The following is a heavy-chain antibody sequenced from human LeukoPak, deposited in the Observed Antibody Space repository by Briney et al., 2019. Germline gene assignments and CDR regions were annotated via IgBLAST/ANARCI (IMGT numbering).Heavy chain of an antibody. CDR3: AHSTVTTDFDY. Sequence: GSGPTLVNPTQTLTVTCTFSGFSLSTSGAGVGWIRQPPGKALEWLAFIFWDDDERYSPSLKSRLSITKDASKNQVVLTLTNVDPVDTATYYCAHSTVTTDFDYWGQGILVTVSS. CDR2: IFWDDDE. J-gene: IGHJ4*02. D-gene: IGHD4-17*01. CDR1: GFSLSTSGAG. V-gene: IGHV2-5*02.